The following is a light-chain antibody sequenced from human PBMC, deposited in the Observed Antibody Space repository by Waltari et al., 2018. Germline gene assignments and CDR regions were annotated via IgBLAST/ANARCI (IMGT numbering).Light chain of an antibody. CDR2: DVS. V-gene: IGLV2-14*03. CDR1: ISDDGGYNY. CDR3: SSYTSRSTRV. Sequence: QSALTQPASVSGSPGQSITIFCTGTISDDGGYNYVSWYQQHPGKVPKVIIYDVSNRPSGVSNRFSGSKSGNTASLTISGLQAEDEADYYCSSYTSRSTRVFGGGSKLTVL. J-gene: IGLJ3*02.